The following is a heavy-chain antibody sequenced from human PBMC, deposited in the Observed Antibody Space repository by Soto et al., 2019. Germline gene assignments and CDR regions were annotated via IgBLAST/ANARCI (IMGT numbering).Heavy chain of an antibody. CDR3: AKIEWGEVGAPDYYGMDV. Sequence: GGSLRLSCAASGFTFSSYAMSWVRQAPGKGLEWVSAISGSGGSTYYADSVKGRFTISRDNSKNTLYLQMNSLRAEDTAVYYCAKIEWGEVGAPDYYGMDVWGQATTVTVSS. CDR1: GFTFSSYA. D-gene: IGHD1-26*01. J-gene: IGHJ6*02. CDR2: ISGSGGST. V-gene: IGHV3-23*01.